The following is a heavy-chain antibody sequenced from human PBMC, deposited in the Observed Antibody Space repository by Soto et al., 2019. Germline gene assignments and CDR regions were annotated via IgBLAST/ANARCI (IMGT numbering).Heavy chain of an antibody. Sequence: PSETLSLTCTVSGGSISSGGYYWSWIRQHPGKGLEWIGYIYYSGSTYYNPSLKSRVTISVDTSKNQFSLKLSSVTAADTAVYYCARDEAAAPFDPWGQGTLFTVS. D-gene: IGHD6-13*01. J-gene: IGHJ5*02. CDR2: IYYSGST. CDR1: GGSISSGGYY. CDR3: ARDEAAAPFDP. V-gene: IGHV4-31*03.